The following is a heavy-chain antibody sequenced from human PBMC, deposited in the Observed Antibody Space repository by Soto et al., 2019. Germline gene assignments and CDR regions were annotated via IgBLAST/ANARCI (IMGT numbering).Heavy chain of an antibody. V-gene: IGHV3-23*01. D-gene: IGHD2-15*01. CDR3: ARHGGLTRAMVDY. Sequence: EVQMLESGGGLVQPGGSLRLSCAASGFTFSSYSMSWVRQAPGKGLAWVSVIGGNGVTTYYADSVKGRFTISRDNSKNALYLQMNSLRAEDTAIYYCARHGGLTRAMVDYWGQGTLVTVSS. CDR2: IGGNGVTT. CDR1: GFTFSSYS. J-gene: IGHJ4*02.